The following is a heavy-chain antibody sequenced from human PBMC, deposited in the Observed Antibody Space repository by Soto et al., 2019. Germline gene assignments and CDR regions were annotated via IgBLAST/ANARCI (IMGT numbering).Heavy chain of an antibody. CDR1: GFTFSSYG. V-gene: IGHV3-33*01. Sequence: ESGGGVVQPGRSLRLSCAASGFTFSSYGMHWVRQAPGKGLEWVAVIWYDGSNKYYADSVKGRFTISRDNSKNTLYLQMNSLRAEDTVVYYCARDRIDYFVAEFDYWGQGTLVTVSS. CDR2: IWYDGSNK. J-gene: IGHJ4*02. D-gene: IGHD4-17*01. CDR3: ARDRIDYFVAEFDY.